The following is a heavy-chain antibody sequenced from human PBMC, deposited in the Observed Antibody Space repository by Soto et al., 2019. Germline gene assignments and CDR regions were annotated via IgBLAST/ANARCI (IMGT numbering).Heavy chain of an antibody. Sequence: GGSLRLSCGASGFTFLSYAMSWVSQVPGKGLEWVSAISGSGGSTYYADSVKGRFTISRDNSKNTLYLQMNSLRAEDTAVYYCAKVLAAAGTGSHYYYGMDVWGQGT. V-gene: IGHV3-23*01. J-gene: IGHJ6*02. CDR1: GFTFLSYA. CDR2: ISGSGGST. CDR3: AKVLAAAGTGSHYYYGMDV. D-gene: IGHD6-13*01.